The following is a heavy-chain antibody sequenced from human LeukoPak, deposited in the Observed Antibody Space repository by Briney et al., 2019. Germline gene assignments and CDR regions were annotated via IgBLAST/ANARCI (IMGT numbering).Heavy chain of an antibody. CDR3: ARVGYRGYSSSWTDLDY. CDR1: GRSISSYY. J-gene: IGHJ4*02. V-gene: IGHV4-59*01. Sequence: PSETLSLTCTVSGRSISSYYGSWVRQPPGKGREWLGYIYYSGSTNYNPSLKSRVTISVDTSKNQFSLKLSSVTAADTAVYYCARVGYRGYSSSWTDLDYWGQGTLVTVSS. D-gene: IGHD6-13*01. CDR2: IYYSGST.